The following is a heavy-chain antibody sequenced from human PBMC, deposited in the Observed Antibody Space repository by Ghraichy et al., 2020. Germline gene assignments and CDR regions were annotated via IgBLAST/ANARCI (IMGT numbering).Heavy chain of an antibody. CDR3: ARGMMGYYDSSGYYTGAGYYGMDV. D-gene: IGHD3-22*01. CDR1: GGSFSGYY. V-gene: IGHV4-34*01. J-gene: IGHJ6*02. CDR2: INHSGST. Sequence: SETLSLTCAVYGGSFSGYYWSWIRQPPGKGLEWIGEINHSGSTNYNPSLKSRVTISVDTSKNQFSLKLSSVTAADTAVYYCARGMMGYYDSSGYYTGAGYYGMDVWGQGTTVTVSS.